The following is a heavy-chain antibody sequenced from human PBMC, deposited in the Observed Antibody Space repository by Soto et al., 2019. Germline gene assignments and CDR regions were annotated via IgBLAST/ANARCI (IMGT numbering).Heavy chain of an antibody. V-gene: IGHV1-69*13. CDR2: IIPIFGTA. Sequence: SVKVSCKASGGTFSSYAISWVRQAPGQGLEWMGGIIPIFGTANYAQKFQGRVTITADESTSTAYMELSSLRSEDTAVYYCARDDVDTAMPYGMDVWGQGTMVTVSS. J-gene: IGHJ6*02. CDR3: ARDDVDTAMPYGMDV. CDR1: GGTFSSYA. D-gene: IGHD5-18*01.